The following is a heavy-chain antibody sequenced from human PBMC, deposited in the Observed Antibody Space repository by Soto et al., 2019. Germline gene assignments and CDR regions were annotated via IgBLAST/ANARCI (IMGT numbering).Heavy chain of an antibody. Sequence: PGESLKISCQCSGYTFSNFWIAWVRQLPGKGLEWMGIIYPGDYETRYSASFHGKVTISADRSIGTAYLQWSSLEASDSAFYFCARSPRSSPYFDYWGQGALVTVSS. V-gene: IGHV5-51*01. D-gene: IGHD6-13*01. J-gene: IGHJ4*02. CDR2: IYPGDYET. CDR3: ARSPRSSPYFDY. CDR1: GYTFSNFW.